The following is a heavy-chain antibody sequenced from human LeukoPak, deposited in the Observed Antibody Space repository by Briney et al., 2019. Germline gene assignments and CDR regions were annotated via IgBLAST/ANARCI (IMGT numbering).Heavy chain of an antibody. CDR1: GFTVSSNY. CDR2: IKQDGSEK. D-gene: IGHD5-18*01. V-gene: IGHV3-7*03. Sequence: PGGSLRLSCAASGFTVSSNYMSWVRQAPGKGLEWVANIKQDGSEKYYVDSVKGRFTISRDNAKNSLYLQMNSLRAEDTAVYYCAKDEVVQLWFFPDYWGQGTLVTVSS. J-gene: IGHJ4*02. CDR3: AKDEVVQLWFFPDY.